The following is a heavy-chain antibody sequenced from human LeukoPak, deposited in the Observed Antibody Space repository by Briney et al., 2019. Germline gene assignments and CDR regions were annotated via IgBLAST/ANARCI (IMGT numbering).Heavy chain of an antibody. CDR2: INHSGST. CDR1: GGSFSGYY. D-gene: IGHD2-2*01. J-gene: IGHJ5*02. Sequence: PSETLSLTCAVYGGSFSGYYWSWIRQPPGKGLEWIGEINHSGSTNYNPSLKSRVTISVDTSNNQFSLRLNSVTAADTAVYYCARDPRWLTPDCTSTSCYENYFDPWGQGTLVTVSS. V-gene: IGHV4-34*01. CDR3: ARDPRWLTPDCTSTSCYENYFDP.